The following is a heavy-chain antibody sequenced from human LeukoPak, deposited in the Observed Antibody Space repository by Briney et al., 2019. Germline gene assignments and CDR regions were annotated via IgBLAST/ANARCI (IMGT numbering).Heavy chain of an antibody. CDR1: LFTFSDDY. J-gene: IGHJ4*02. V-gene: IGHV3-11*01. D-gene: IGHD1-26*01. CDR3: ARVGAGNAFDY. Sequence: PGGSLRLSCAASLFTFSDDYMSWIRQAPGKGLEGVSYISGSGSTVYYADSVKGRFTISRDNAKNSLYLQMNSLRAEDTAVYYCARVGAGNAFDYWGQGTLVTVSS. CDR2: ISGSGSTV.